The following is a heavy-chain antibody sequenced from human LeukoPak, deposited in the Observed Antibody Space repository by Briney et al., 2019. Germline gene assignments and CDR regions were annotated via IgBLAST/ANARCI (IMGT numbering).Heavy chain of an antibody. V-gene: IGHV3-30-3*01. D-gene: IGHD3-10*01. CDR1: GFPLSSYA. J-gene: IGHJ6*01. CDR3: ARVNQQYYYGSGIYRFYYYGMDV. CDR2: ISYDGSNK. Sequence: GRSLRLSCAASGFPLSSYALHWVRQAPGKGLEWVSVISYDGSNKYYADSVKGPFPISRDNSENTLYLQMNSLTAEDTALYYCARVNQQYYYGSGIYRFYYYGMDVWGQGTTVTVSS.